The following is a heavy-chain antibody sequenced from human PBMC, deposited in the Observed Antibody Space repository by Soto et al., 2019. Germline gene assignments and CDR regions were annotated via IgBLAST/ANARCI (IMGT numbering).Heavy chain of an antibody. V-gene: IGHV4-4*02. CDR3: ARDPTGDSSGYPSS. CDR2: IYHSGST. J-gene: IGHJ3*01. Sequence: QVQLQESGPGLVKPSGTLSLTCAVSGGSISSSNWWSWVRQPPGKGLEWIGEIYHSGSTNYNPSLKSRVTIXVXKXXNQFSLKLSSVTAADTAVYYCARDPTGDSSGYPSSWGQGTMVTVSS. D-gene: IGHD3-22*01. CDR1: GGSISSSNW.